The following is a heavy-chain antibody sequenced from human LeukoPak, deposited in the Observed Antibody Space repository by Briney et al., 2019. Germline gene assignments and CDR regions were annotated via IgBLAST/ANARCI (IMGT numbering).Heavy chain of an antibody. CDR1: GFTFSTYW. CDR2: INTDGSTT. Sequence: PGGSLRLSCAASGFTFSTYWMHWVRQTPGKGLVWVSRINTDGSTTNYADSVKGRFTISRDNAKNTLYLQMNSLRAEDTAVYYCARASRYGLNWFDPWGQGTLVTVSS. CDR3: ARASRYGLNWFDP. D-gene: IGHD3-10*01. V-gene: IGHV3-74*01. J-gene: IGHJ5*02.